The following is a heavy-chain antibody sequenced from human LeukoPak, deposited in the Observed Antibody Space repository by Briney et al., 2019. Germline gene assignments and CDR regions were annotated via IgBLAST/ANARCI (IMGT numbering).Heavy chain of an antibody. V-gene: IGHV4-4*09. J-gene: IGHJ6*03. CDR2: LYTSGST. CDR1: GGSISSYY. CDR3: ARGSSSWYLWYYYYYMDV. Sequence: SETLSLTCTVSGGSISSYYWSWIRQPPGKGLEWIGYLYTSGSTNYNPSLKSRVTISVDTSKNQFSLKLSSVTAADTAVYYCARGSSSWYLWYYYYYMDVWGKGTTVTVSS. D-gene: IGHD6-13*01.